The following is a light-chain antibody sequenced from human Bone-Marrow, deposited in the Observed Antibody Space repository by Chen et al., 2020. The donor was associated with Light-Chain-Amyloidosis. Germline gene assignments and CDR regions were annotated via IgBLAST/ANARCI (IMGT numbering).Light chain of an antibody. Sequence: SYELTQQPSVSVSPGQTARSTCPGDDLPTKYAYWYQQKPGQAPALVIHRDTERPWGISERLSGSSSGTTATLTISGVQAEDEADYHCQSADSSGTYEVIFGGGTKLTVL. CDR3: QSADSSGTYEVI. J-gene: IGLJ2*01. CDR2: RDT. V-gene: IGLV3-25*03. CDR1: DLPTKY.